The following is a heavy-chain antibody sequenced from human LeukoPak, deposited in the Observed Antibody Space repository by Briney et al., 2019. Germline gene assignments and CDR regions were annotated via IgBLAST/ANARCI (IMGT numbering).Heavy chain of an antibody. Sequence: GGSLRLSCVACGFSFSDYYMSWIRQAPGRGLEWISYISGSGSDLYYADSVKGRFTISRDNANNSFYLQMNSLRAEDTAVYYCARSIGYYYTMDVWGQGTTVTVSS. CDR1: GFSFSDYY. CDR3: ARSIGYYYTMDV. V-gene: IGHV3-11*01. D-gene: IGHD3-22*01. CDR2: ISGSGSDL. J-gene: IGHJ6*02.